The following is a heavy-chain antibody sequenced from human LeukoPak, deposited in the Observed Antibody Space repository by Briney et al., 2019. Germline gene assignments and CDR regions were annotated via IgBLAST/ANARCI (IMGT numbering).Heavy chain of an antibody. D-gene: IGHD2-21*01. J-gene: IGHJ3*01. V-gene: IGHV4-59*01. CDR1: GGSISIYY. CDR3: ARVEAGLLDAFDL. CDR2: IYYTGTT. Sequence: ASETLSLTCSVSGGSISIYYWTWIRQIPGKGLEWIGYIYYTGTTNYNPLFESRATISVDTSKNQFSLKLRSVTAADTAVYYCARVEAGLLDAFDLWGQGTMVTVSS.